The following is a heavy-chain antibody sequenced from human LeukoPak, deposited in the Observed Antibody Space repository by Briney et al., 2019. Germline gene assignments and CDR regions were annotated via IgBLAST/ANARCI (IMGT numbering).Heavy chain of an antibody. CDR2: ISSSSSTI. CDR1: GFTFSSYS. J-gene: IGHJ3*02. D-gene: IGHD5-18*01. CDR3: ARDGDTAPRVGAFDI. Sequence: GGSLRLSCAASGFTFSSYSMNWVRQAPGKGLGWVSYISSSSSTIYYADSVKGRFTISRDNAKNSLYLQMNSLRAEDTAVYYCARDGDTAPRVGAFDIWGQGTMVTVSS. V-gene: IGHV3-48*01.